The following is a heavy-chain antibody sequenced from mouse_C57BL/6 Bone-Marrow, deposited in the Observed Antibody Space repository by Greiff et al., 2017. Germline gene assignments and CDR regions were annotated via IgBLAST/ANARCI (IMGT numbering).Heavy chain of an antibody. V-gene: IGHV1-59*01. CDR3: ARAFSTVVAVDY. J-gene: IGHJ2*01. CDR1: GYTFTSYW. D-gene: IGHD1-1*01. CDR2: IDPSDSYT. Sequence: QVQLQQPGAELVRPGTSVKLSCKASGYTFTSYWMHWVKQRPGQGLEWIGVIDPSDSYTNYNQKFKGKATLTVDTSSSTAYMQLSSLTSEDSAVYYCARAFSTVVAVDYWGQGATLTDSS.